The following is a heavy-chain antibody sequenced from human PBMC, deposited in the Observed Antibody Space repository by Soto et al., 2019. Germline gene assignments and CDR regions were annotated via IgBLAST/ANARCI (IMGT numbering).Heavy chain of an antibody. V-gene: IGHV1-18*01. CDR2: ISAYNGNT. CDR1: GVTFSSYA. D-gene: IGHD1-1*01. J-gene: IGHJ3*02. Sequence: VASVKVSCKASGVTFSSYAISWLRQAPGQGLEWMGWISAYNGNTNFAQKLQGRVTMTADTSTSTAYMELTSLRSDDTAMYYCAGQVERRDALDIWGQGTMVTVSS. CDR3: AGQVERRDALDI.